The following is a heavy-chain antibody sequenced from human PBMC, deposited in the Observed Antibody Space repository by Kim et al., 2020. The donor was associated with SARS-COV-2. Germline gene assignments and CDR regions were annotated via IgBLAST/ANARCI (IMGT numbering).Heavy chain of an antibody. CDR3: ARGSPVYYDILTGYYRDY. Sequence: ASVKVSCMASGYTFNSYYMHWVRQAPGQGLEWMGIINPSGGSTSYAQKFQGRVTMTRDTSTSTVYMELSSLRSEDTAVYYCARGSPVYYDILTGYYRDYWGQGTLVTVSS. D-gene: IGHD3-9*01. CDR1: GYTFNSYY. J-gene: IGHJ4*02. V-gene: IGHV1-46*02. CDR2: INPSGGST.